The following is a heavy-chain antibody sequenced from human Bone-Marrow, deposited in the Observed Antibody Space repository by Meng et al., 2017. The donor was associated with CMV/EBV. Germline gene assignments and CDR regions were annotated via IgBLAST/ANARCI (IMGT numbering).Heavy chain of an antibody. CDR2: ISSSSSYI. J-gene: IGHJ6*02. CDR3: AREEGILVVVPAEGYYYGMDV. CDR1: GFTFSSYA. V-gene: IGHV3-21*01. D-gene: IGHD2-2*01. Sequence: GESLKISCAASGFTFSSYAMSWVRQAPGKGLEWVSSISSSSSYIYYADSVKGRFTISRDNAKNSLYLQMNSLRAEDTAVYYCAREEGILVVVPAEGYYYGMDVWGQATTVTVSS.